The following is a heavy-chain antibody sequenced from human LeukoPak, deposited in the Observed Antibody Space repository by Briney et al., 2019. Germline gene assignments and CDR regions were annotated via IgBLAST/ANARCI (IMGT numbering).Heavy chain of an antibody. D-gene: IGHD3-22*01. CDR2: ISAYNGNT. CDR1: GYTFTSYG. CDR3: AILWSAYYYDSRWLLGSPLDYYYYMDV. V-gene: IGHV1-18*01. J-gene: IGHJ6*03. Sequence: ASVKVSCKASGYTFTSYGISWVRQAPGQGLEWMGWISAYNGNTNYAQKLQGRVTMTTDTSTSTAYMELRSLRSDDTAVYYCAILWSAYYYDSRWLLGSPLDYYYYMDVWGKGTTVTVSS.